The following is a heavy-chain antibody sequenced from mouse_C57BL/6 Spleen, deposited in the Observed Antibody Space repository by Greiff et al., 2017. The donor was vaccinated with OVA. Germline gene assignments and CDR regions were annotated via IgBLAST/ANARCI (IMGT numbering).Heavy chain of an antibody. CDR3: ARPAYSNCYAMDY. J-gene: IGHJ4*01. D-gene: IGHD2-5*01. CDR1: GYTFTSYW. V-gene: IGHV1-61*01. Sequence: QVQLQQPGAELVRPGSSVKLSCKASGYTFTSYWMDWVQQRPGQGLEWIGNIYPSDSETHYNQKFKDKATLTVDKSSSTAYMQLSSLTSEDSAVYDCARPAYSNCYAMDYWGQGTSVTVSS. CDR2: IYPSDSET.